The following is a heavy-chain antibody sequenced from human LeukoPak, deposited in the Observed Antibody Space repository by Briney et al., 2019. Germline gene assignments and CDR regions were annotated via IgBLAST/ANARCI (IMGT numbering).Heavy chain of an antibody. CDR3: AKDRSYYDSSGYYDY. CDR2: ISSSSSII. D-gene: IGHD3-22*01. Sequence: GGSLRLSCAASGFTFNNYDMNWVRQAPGKGLEWVSYISSSSSIIYYADSVKGRFTISRDTAKNSLYLQMNSLRAEDTAVYYCAKDRSYYDSSGYYDYWGQGTLVTVSS. J-gene: IGHJ4*02. V-gene: IGHV3-48*01. CDR1: GFTFNNYD.